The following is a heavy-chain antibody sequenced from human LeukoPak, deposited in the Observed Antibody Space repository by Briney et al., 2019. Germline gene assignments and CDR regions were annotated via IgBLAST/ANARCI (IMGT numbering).Heavy chain of an antibody. V-gene: IGHV4-59*11. CDR1: GGSISFHY. D-gene: IGHD3-16*01. Sequence: PSETLSLTCTVSGGSISFHYWSWIRQPPGKGLEWIGYIRLSGSTYYDPSLRSRVTISGDTSKNQFSLRLNSVTAADTAVYYCARGGVWYFDLWGRGTLVTVSS. CDR3: ARGGVWYFDL. CDR2: IRLSGST. J-gene: IGHJ2*01.